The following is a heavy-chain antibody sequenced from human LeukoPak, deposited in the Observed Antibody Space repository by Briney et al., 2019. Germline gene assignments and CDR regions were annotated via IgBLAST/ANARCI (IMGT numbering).Heavy chain of an antibody. CDR2: INPSGGST. Sequence: ASVKVSCKASGYTFTSYYMHWVRQAPGQGLEWMGIINPSGGSTSYAQKFQGRVTMTRDTSTSTVYMELSSLRSEDTAVYYCARGYCSSTSCYMGANWFDPWGQGTLVTVSS. J-gene: IGHJ5*02. V-gene: IGHV1-46*01. CDR1: GYTFTSYY. D-gene: IGHD2-2*02. CDR3: ARGYCSSTSCYMGANWFDP.